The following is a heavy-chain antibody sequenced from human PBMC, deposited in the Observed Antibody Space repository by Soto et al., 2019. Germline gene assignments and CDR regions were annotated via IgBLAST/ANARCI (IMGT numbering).Heavy chain of an antibody. V-gene: IGHV3-48*02. CDR2: ISSSSSTI. J-gene: IGHJ5*02. D-gene: IGHD3-22*01. CDR1: GFTFSSYS. Sequence: GGSLRLSCAASGFTFSSYSMNWVRQAPGKGLEWVSYISSSSSTIYYADSVKGRFTISRDNAKNSLYLQMNSLRDEDTAVYYWARDRGPTRYDSSGYTSPRSIDPWGQGTLVTVSS. CDR3: ARDRGPTRYDSSGYTSPRSIDP.